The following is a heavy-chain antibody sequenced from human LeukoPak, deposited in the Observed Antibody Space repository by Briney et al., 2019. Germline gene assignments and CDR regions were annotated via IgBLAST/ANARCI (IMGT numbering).Heavy chain of an antibody. CDR2: MNPNSGNT. CDR3: ARGGSGWDGGYNWFDP. Sequence: ASVKVSCKASGYTFTSYDINWVRQATGQGLEWMGWMNPNSGNTGYAQKFQGRVTMTRNTSISTAYMELSSLRSEDTAVYYCARGGSGWDGGYNWFDPWGQGTLVTVSS. J-gene: IGHJ5*02. CDR1: GYTFTSYD. V-gene: IGHV1-8*01. D-gene: IGHD6-19*01.